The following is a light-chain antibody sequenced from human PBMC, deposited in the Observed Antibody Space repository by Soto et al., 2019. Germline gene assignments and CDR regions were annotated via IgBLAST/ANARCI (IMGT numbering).Light chain of an antibody. V-gene: IGLV2-8*01. CDR1: SSDIGAYDF. J-gene: IGLJ1*01. CDR2: EVN. CDR3: SSYAGTSFYV. Sequence: QSVLAQPPTASGSPGQSLIVSCTGTSSDIGAYDFVSWYQQHPGKVPKLLIYEVNKRPSGVPDRFSGSKSGNTASLTVSGLQAEDEADYFCSSYAGTSFYVFGTGTKVTVL.